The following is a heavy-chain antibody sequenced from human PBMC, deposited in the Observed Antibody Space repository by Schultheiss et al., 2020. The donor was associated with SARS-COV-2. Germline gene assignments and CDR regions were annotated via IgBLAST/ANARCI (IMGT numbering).Heavy chain of an antibody. CDR3: ARGRATVHETYYAMDV. Sequence: SVKVSCKASGGTFSSYAISWVRQAPGQGLEWMGGIIPIFGTANYAQKFQGRVTITADESTSTAYMELRSLRSDDTAVYYCARGRATVHETYYAMDVWGQGTTVTVSS. J-gene: IGHJ6*02. CDR1: GGTFSSYA. D-gene: IGHD4-11*01. V-gene: IGHV1-69*13. CDR2: IIPIFGTA.